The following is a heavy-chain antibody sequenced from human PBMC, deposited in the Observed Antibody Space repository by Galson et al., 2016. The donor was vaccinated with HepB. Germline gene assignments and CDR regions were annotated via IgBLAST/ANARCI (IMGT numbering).Heavy chain of an antibody. CDR2: IRSKANTYAT. CDR3: TRLLGWNDNVDY. J-gene: IGHJ4*02. D-gene: IGHD1-1*01. V-gene: IGHV3-73*01. Sequence: SLRLSCAASGFTFSDSAMHWVRQASGKGLEWVGRIRSKANTYATAYAASVKGRFTISRDDSKNTAYLQMNSLKTEDTAVYYCTRLLGWNDNVDYWGQGTLVTVSS. CDR1: GFTFSDSA.